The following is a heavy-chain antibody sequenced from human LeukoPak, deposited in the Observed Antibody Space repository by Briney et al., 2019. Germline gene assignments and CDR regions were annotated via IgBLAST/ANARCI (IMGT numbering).Heavy chain of an antibody. CDR1: GFTFSSYG. CDR2: TSSGGSTI. J-gene: IGHJ3*02. D-gene: IGHD3-10*01. Sequence: GGSLRLSCAASGFTFSSYGMNWVRQAPGRGLEWISYTSSGGSTIYYADSVKGRFTISRDNSKNTLYLQMNSLRAEDTAAYYCAKGTTMVRGVISRGDAFDIWGQGTMVTVSS. V-gene: IGHV3-48*03. CDR3: AKGTTMVRGVISRGDAFDI.